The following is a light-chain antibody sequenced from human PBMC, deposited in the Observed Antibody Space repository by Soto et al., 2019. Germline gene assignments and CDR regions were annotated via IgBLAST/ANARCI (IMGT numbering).Light chain of an antibody. CDR3: CSYAGSSTV. V-gene: IGLV2-23*02. CDR1: SSDVGSYNL. Sequence: QSVLTQPASVSGSPGQSITISCTGTSSDVGSYNLVSWYQQHPGKAPKLMICEVSKRPSGVSNRFSGSKSGNTASLTISGLQAEDEAHYYCCSYAGSSTVFGTGTKVTVL. J-gene: IGLJ1*01. CDR2: EVS.